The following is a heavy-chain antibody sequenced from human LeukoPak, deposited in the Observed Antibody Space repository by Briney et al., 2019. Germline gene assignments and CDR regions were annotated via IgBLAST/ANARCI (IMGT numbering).Heavy chain of an antibody. Sequence: ASVKVSCKASGGTFSSYAISLVRQAPGQGLEWMGGIIPIFGTANYAQKFQGRVTITTDESTSTAYMELSSLRSEDTAVYYCASPLPRYYYDSSGHDAFDIWGQGTMVTVSS. CDR2: IIPIFGTA. D-gene: IGHD3-22*01. CDR3: ASPLPRYYYDSSGHDAFDI. J-gene: IGHJ3*02. V-gene: IGHV1-69*05. CDR1: GGTFSSYA.